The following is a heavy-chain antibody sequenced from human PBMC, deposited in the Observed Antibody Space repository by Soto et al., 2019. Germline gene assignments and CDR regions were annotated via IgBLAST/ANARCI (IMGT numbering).Heavy chain of an antibody. Sequence: PGGSLRLSCAASGFTFSSYWMHWVRQAPGKGLVWVSRINSDGSSTSYADSVKGRFTISRDNAKNTLYLQMNSLRAEDTAVYYCARDLYGDYENHYYYYGMDVWGQGTTVTVSS. V-gene: IGHV3-74*01. CDR1: GFTFSSYW. D-gene: IGHD4-17*01. CDR3: ARDLYGDYENHYYYYGMDV. J-gene: IGHJ6*02. CDR2: INSDGSST.